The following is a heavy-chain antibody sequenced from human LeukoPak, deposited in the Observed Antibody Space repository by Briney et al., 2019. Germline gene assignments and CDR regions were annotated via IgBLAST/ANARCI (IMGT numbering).Heavy chain of an antibody. CDR3: ARVGSRGYYFDY. Sequence: GGSLRLSCAISGFTFRNAWMSWIRQAPGKGLEWVSHISGSSTYTNYADSVKGRFTISRDNANNSLYLQMNSLTAEDTAVFYCARVGSRGYYFDYWGQGTLVSVSS. J-gene: IGHJ4*02. D-gene: IGHD1-26*01. CDR1: GFTFRNAW. CDR2: ISGSSTYT. V-gene: IGHV3-11*06.